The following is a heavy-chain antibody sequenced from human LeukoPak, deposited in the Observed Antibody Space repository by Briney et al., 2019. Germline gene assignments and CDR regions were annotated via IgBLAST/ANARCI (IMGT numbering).Heavy chain of an antibody. D-gene: IGHD3-10*01. J-gene: IGHJ6*04. CDR1: GYSFTSYW. CDR3: ARSYGSGSYNYYYYGMGV. Sequence: GVSLTISCQGSGYSFTSYWIGWVRQMPGKGREWRGIIYPGDSDTRYSPSFQGQVTISADKSISTAYLQWSSLKASDTAMYYCARSYGSGSYNYYYYGMGVWGKGTTVTVSS. V-gene: IGHV5-51*01. CDR2: IYPGDSDT.